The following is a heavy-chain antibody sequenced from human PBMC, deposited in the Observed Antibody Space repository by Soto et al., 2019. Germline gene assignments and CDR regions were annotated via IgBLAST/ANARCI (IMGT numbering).Heavy chain of an antibody. V-gene: IGHV4-39*01. J-gene: IGHJ4*02. Sequence: SETLSLTCTVSGGSISSSSYYWGWIRQPPGKGLEWIGSIYYSGSTYYNPSLKSRVTISVDTSKNQFSLKLSSVTAADTAVYYCARTERATIVGFDYWGQGTLVTVSS. CDR1: GGSISSSSYY. CDR3: ARTERATIVGFDY. CDR2: IYYSGST. D-gene: IGHD3-3*01.